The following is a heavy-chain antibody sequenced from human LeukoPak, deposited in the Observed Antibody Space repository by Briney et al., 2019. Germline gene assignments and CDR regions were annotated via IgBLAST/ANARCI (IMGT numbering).Heavy chain of an antibody. J-gene: IGHJ6*02. CDR1: GFTFSSYG. CDR3: ANPSHERRYYYGMDV. Sequence: PGGSLRLSCAASGFTFSSYGMHWVRQAPGKGLEWVAVISYDGSNKYYADSVKGRFTISRDNSKNPLYLQVNSLRAEDTAVYYCANPSHERRYYYGMDVWGQGTTVTVSS. V-gene: IGHV3-30*18. CDR2: ISYDGSNK.